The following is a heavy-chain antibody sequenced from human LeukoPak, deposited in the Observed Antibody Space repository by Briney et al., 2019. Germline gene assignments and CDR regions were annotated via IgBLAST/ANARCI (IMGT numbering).Heavy chain of an antibody. J-gene: IGHJ4*02. V-gene: IGHV1-18*01. CDR1: GYTFTSYG. CDR3: ARVQQWTGISFFDY. CDR2: ISAYNGNT. D-gene: IGHD6-19*01. Sequence: ASVKVSCTASGYTFTSYGISWVRQAPGQGLEWMGWISAYNGNTNYAQKLQGRVTMTTDTSTSTAYMELRSLRSDDTAVYYCARVQQWTGISFFDYWGQGTLVTVSS.